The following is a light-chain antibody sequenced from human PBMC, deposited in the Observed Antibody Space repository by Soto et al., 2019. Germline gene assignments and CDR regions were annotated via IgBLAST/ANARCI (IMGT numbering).Light chain of an antibody. CDR2: ENN. J-gene: IGLJ1*01. Sequence: QSVLTQPPSVSEAPGQRVTISCTGSSSNIGAGYEAPWYQQVPGTAPKLLIYENNNRPSGVPDRFSGSKSGTSASLAITGLQAEDEAEYYCQSYDSSLSSYVFGTGTKLTVL. CDR1: SSNIGAGYE. CDR3: QSYDSSLSSYV. V-gene: IGLV1-40*01.